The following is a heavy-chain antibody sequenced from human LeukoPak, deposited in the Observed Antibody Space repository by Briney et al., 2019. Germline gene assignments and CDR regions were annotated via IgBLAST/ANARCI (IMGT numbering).Heavy chain of an antibody. Sequence: SETLSLTCAVYGGSFSGYYWSWIRQPPGKGLEWIEEINHSGSTNYNPSLKSRVTISVDTSKNQFSLKLSSVTAADTAVYYCARARRDGNNYEKKIDYWGQGTLVTVSS. CDR3: ARARRDGNNYEKKIDY. CDR1: GGSFSGYY. J-gene: IGHJ4*02. D-gene: IGHD5-24*01. V-gene: IGHV4-34*01. CDR2: INHSGST.